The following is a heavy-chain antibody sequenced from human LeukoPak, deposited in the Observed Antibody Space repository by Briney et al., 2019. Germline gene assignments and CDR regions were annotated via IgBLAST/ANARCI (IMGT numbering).Heavy chain of an antibody. V-gene: IGHV1-69*05. CDR2: IIPIFGTA. Sequence: GSSVKVSCKASGGTLSSYAISWVRQAPGQGLEWMGRIIPIFGTANYAQKFQGRVTITTDESTSTAYMELSSLRSEDTAVYYCARDIGSSYNWFDPWGQGTLVTVSS. CDR1: GGTLSSYA. CDR3: ARDIGSSYNWFDP. D-gene: IGHD1-26*01. J-gene: IGHJ5*02.